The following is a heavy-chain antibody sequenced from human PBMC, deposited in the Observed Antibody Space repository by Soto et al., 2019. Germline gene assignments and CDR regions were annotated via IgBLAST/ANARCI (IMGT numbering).Heavy chain of an antibody. CDR1: GVSVSSGTYS. CDR2: LYDGGST. J-gene: IGHJ4*02. CDR3: ARDRGSTAGSFDY. V-gene: IGHV4-61*01. Sequence: QVQLQESGPGLVKPSETLSLTYTVSGVSVSSGTYSWSGIRQPPGKGLEWIGYLYDGGSTNYNPSLKSRVTISVDTSKNKFSMKLSSVTAGDTAIYYCARDRGSTAGSFDYSGQGTLVTVSS. D-gene: IGHD3-10*01.